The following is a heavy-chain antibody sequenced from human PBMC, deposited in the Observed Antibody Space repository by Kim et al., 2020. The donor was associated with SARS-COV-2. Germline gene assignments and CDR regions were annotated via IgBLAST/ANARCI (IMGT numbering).Heavy chain of an antibody. V-gene: IGHV1-2*02. CDR1: GYTFTDYF. CDR2: INPNSGAT. J-gene: IGHJ4*02. CDR3: ASLTGNFDY. Sequence: PSVKVSCKASGYTFTDYFMHWVRQAPGQGLEWVGWINPNSGATNYAQKFRGRVTMTRDMSISTAYMELNRLRSDDTAVYYCASLTGNFDYWGQGTLLTVS. D-gene: IGHD7-27*01.